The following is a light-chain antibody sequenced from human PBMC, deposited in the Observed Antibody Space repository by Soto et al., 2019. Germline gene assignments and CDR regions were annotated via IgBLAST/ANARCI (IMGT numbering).Light chain of an antibody. Sequence: EIVMTQSPVTLSVSPGERATLSCRASQSVSSNLAWYQQKPVQAPRLLIYGASTRATGIPARCSGSGSGTEFTLTISSLQAEDFAVYYCQQYYNWPPLTFGGGNKVEIK. CDR1: QSVSSN. J-gene: IGKJ4*01. CDR2: GAS. CDR3: QQYYNWPPLT. V-gene: IGKV3-15*01.